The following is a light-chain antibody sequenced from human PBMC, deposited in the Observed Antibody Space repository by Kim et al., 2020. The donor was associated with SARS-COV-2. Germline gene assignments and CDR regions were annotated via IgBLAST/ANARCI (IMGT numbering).Light chain of an antibody. J-gene: IGLJ3*02. V-gene: IGLV1-44*01. CDR3: AASDDSLNGWV. CDR2: SNS. Sequence: GQRVIIACSGSGPNIEHNSVIWYQQPPGTAPQPLIYSNSQRPSGVPDRFSGSKSGTSASLAISGLQSEDEADYYCAASDDSLNGWVFGGGTQLTVL. CDR1: GPNIEHNS.